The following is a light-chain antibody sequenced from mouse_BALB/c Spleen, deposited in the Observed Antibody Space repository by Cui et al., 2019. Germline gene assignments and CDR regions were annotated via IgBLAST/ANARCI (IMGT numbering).Light chain of an antibody. CDR3: KHFWGPPLYT. CDR1: GNIYSN. Sequence: DIQMTQSPASLSVSVGETVTITCRASGNIYSNLAWYQQKQGKSPQLLVYAATNLADGVTSRFSGSGSGTQYSLKINSLQSEDFGTYYCKHFWGPPLYTFGGGTKLEIK. CDR2: AAT. J-gene: IGKJ2*01. V-gene: IGKV12-46*01.